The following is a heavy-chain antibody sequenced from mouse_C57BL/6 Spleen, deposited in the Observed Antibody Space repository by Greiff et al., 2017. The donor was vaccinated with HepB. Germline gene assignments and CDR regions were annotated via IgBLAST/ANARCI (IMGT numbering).Heavy chain of an antibody. CDR3: ARKGDYYAMDY. V-gene: IGHV1-80*01. CDR1: GYAFSSYW. CDR2: IYPGDGDT. Sequence: QVQLQPSGAELVKPGASVKISCKASGYAFSSYWMNWVKQRPGKGLEWIGQIYPGDGDTNYNGKFKGKATLTADKSSSTAYMQLRSLTSEDSAVYFCARKGDYYAMDYWGQGTSVTVSS. J-gene: IGHJ4*01.